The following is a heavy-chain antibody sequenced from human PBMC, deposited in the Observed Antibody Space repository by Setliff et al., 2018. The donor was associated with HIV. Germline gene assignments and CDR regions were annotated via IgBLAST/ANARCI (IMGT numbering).Heavy chain of an antibody. Sequence: SETLSLTCTVSGGSISSSSYYWGWIRQPPGKGLEWIGSIYNYGSPNYSPSLKSRVTILLGTSKNQFSLRLDSLTAADTAVYYCARHRGMIGTTWYNHYMDVWGKGATVTVSS. V-gene: IGHV4-39*07. CDR1: GGSISSSSYY. J-gene: IGHJ6*03. CDR2: IYNYGSP. D-gene: IGHD1-7*01. CDR3: ARHRGMIGTTWYNHYMDV.